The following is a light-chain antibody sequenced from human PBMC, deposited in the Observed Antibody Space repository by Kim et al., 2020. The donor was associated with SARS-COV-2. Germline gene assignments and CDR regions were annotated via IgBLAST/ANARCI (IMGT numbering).Light chain of an antibody. CDR3: AAWDDSLNGYV. CDR2: DTN. CDR1: SSNIGSNT. Sequence: GQSITISCSAGSSNIGSNTVPWYQQPPRTAPKLLIYDTNQRPSGVPDRFSGSQSGTSASLAISGLQSEDEAEYYCAAWDDSLNGYVFGLGTKVT. J-gene: IGLJ1*01. V-gene: IGLV1-44*01.